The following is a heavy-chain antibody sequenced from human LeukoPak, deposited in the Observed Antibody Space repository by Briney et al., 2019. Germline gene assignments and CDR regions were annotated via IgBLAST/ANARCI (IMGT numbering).Heavy chain of an antibody. CDR3: ARDPPRGASDY. CDR1: GGSISSGSYY. CDR2: IYTSGST. Sequence: SQTLSLTCTVSGGSISSGSYYWSWIRQPAGTGLEWIGRIYTSGSTNYNPSLQSRVTISVDTSKNQFSLKLSSVTAADTAVYYCARDPPRGASDYWGQGTLVTVSS. J-gene: IGHJ4*02. V-gene: IGHV4-61*02. D-gene: IGHD1-26*01.